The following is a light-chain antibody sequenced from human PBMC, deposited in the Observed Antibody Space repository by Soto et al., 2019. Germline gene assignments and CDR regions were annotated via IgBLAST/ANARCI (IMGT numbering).Light chain of an antibody. CDR2: DAS. Sequence: DIQLTQSPSSLSASVGDRVTITCQASQGITNYLNWYQQKPGKAPKLLVSDASKVETGVPSRFSGGGSGTDFTFTISSLQPEDTATYYCQQYDNLPITFGQGTRLEI. CDR1: QGITNY. J-gene: IGKJ5*01. CDR3: QQYDNLPIT. V-gene: IGKV1-33*01.